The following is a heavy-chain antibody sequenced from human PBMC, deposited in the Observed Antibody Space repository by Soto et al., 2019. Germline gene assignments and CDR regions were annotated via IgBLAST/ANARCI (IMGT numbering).Heavy chain of an antibody. Sequence: GWSLRLSCAASGFTFSSYAMSWVRQAPGKGLEWVSATSGSGGSTYYADSVKGRLTISRDNSKNTLYLQMNSLRAEDTAVYYCAKAPGYCSSTSCTEYFQHWGQGTLVTVSS. D-gene: IGHD2-2*01. CDR2: TSGSGGST. V-gene: IGHV3-23*01. J-gene: IGHJ1*01. CDR3: AKAPGYCSSTSCTEYFQH. CDR1: GFTFSSYA.